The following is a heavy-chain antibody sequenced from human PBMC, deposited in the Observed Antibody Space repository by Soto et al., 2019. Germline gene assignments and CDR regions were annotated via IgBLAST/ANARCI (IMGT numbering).Heavy chain of an antibody. Sequence: QVLLVQSGAEMKQPGSSVSVSCKASGDSFTNYAFTWVRQAPGQGPEWLGGIILALGTPHYSQRFQGRLTITAEESASTVYMELGSLRRDDTAVYYCGRYCNNTNCRGGYYLDLWGQGTLLTVSS. CDR3: GRYCNNTNCRGGYYLDL. D-gene: IGHD2-8*01. V-gene: IGHV1-69*01. CDR1: GDSFTNYA. CDR2: IILALGTP. J-gene: IGHJ4*02.